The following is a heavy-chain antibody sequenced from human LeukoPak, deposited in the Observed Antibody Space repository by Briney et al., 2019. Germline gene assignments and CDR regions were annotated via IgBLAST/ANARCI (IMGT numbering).Heavy chain of an antibody. CDR3: AREVATYDYYYYMDV. CDR2: VNWNGDIT. J-gene: IGHJ6*03. CDR1: GFTFDDYG. V-gene: IGHV3-20*04. D-gene: IGHD5-12*01. Sequence: GGSLRLSCAASGFTFDDYGMSWVRQAPGKGLEWVSGVNWNGDITNYVDSVRGRFTISRDNAKNSLYLQMNSLRAEDTALYYCAREVATYDYYYYMDVWGKGATVTVSS.